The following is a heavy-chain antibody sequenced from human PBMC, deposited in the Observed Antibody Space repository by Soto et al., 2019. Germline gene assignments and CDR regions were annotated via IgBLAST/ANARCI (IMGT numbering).Heavy chain of an antibody. CDR1: GDSTSNSNYY. V-gene: IGHV4-39*01. D-gene: IGHD4-4*01. J-gene: IGHJ4*02. CDR2: IDYYGNT. Sequence: QLQLQESGPGLVKPSETLSLSCSVSGDSTSNSNYYWGWIRQPPGRGLEWVGSIDYYGNTYYNPSVKSRVSISVDTSKSQFSVRLTSVTAADTAVYYCVRGGKYRLQETYYFDYCGQGALVTVSS. CDR3: VRGGKYRLQETYYFDY.